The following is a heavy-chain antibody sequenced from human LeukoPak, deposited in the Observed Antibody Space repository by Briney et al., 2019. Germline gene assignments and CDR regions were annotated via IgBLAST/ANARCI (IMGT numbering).Heavy chain of an antibody. CDR1: GGSFSGYY. CDR3: ARVSGYYDSSGYYLFDY. Sequence: SETLSLTCAVYGGSFSGYYWSWIRQPPGKGLEWIGSIYHSGSTYYNPSLKSRVTISVDTSKNQFSLKLSSVTAADTAVYYCARVSGYYDSSGYYLFDYWGQGTLVTVSS. V-gene: IGHV4-34*01. J-gene: IGHJ4*02. D-gene: IGHD3-22*01. CDR2: IYHSGST.